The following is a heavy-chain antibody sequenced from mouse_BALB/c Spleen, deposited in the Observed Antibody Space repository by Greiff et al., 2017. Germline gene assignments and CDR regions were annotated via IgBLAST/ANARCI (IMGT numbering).Heavy chain of an antibody. Sequence: HVHVKQSGAELVRPGASVTLSCKASGYTFTDYEMHWVKQTPVHGLEWIGAIDPETGGTAYNQKFKGKATLTADKSSSTAYMELRSLTSEDSAVYYCTRSGYDLVYYAMDYWGQGTSVTVSS. D-gene: IGHD2-4*01. CDR3: TRSGYDLVYYAMDY. V-gene: IGHV1-15*01. J-gene: IGHJ4*01. CDR2: IDPETGGT. CDR1: GYTFTDYE.